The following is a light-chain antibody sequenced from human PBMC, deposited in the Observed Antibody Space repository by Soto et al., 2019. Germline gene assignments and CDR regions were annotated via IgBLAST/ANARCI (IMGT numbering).Light chain of an antibody. CDR3: KQANSFPRT. CDR1: QDIRND. Sequence: DVKMYQSPSTLSASVGDRVTITCRASQDIRNDLGWYQQKPGKAPKRLIYAAYSLQSGVQSRFSGSGSGTDFTLTIRSRQPEDFATYYCKQANSFPRTFGGGTKVDIK. CDR2: AAY. V-gene: IGKV1-17*01. J-gene: IGKJ4*01.